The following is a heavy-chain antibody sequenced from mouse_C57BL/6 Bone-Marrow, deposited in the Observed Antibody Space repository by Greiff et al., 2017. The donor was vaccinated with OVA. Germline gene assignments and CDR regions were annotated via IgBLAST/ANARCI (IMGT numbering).Heavy chain of an antibody. V-gene: IGHV1-26*01. Sequence: VQLQQSGPELVKPGASVKISCKASGYTFTDYYMNWVKQSHGKSLEWIGDINPNNGGTSYNQKFKGKATLTVDKSSSTAYMELRSLTSEYSAVYYCARYGYIAYWGQGTLVTVSA. CDR1: GYTFTDYY. J-gene: IGHJ3*01. CDR2: INPNNGGT. D-gene: IGHD2-2*01. CDR3: ARYGYIAY.